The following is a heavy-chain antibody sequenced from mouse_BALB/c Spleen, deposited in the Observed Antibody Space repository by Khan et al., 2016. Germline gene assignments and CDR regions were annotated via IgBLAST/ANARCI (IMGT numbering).Heavy chain of an antibody. CDR3: ARDTPLYYGYGDYAMDY. D-gene: IGHD1-2*01. CDR2: ISYDGSN. CDR1: GYSITSGYY. J-gene: IGHJ4*01. Sequence: EVQLQESGPGLVKHSQSLSLTCSVTGYSITSGYYWNWIRQFPGNKLEWMGYISYDGSNNYNPSLKNRISITRDTSKNQFFLKLNSVTTENTATYYCARDTPLYYGYGDYAMDYWGQGTSVTVSS. V-gene: IGHV3-6*02.